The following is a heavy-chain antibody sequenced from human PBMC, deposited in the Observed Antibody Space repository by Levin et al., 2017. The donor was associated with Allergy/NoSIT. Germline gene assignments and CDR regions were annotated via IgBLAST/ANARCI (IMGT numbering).Heavy chain of an antibody. J-gene: IGHJ4*02. V-gene: IGHV4-59*01. Sequence: SSQTLSLTCTVSGGSISSYYWSWIRQPPGKGLEWIGYIYYSGSTNYNPSLKSRVTISVDTSKNQFSLKLSSVTAADTAVYYCARVGQQLRGGGYWGQGTLVTVSS. CDR1: GGSISSYY. D-gene: IGHD6-13*01. CDR3: ARVGQQLRGGGY. CDR2: IYYSGST.